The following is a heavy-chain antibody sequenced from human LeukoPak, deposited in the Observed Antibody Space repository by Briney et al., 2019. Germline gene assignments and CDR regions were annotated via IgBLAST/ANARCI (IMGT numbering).Heavy chain of an antibody. CDR2: ISSSSSYI. CDR3: ARDSLDFWSSYYIWTYYYYYGMDV. J-gene: IGHJ6*02. CDR1: GFTFSSYS. Sequence: GGSLRLSCAASGFTFSSYSMNWVRQAPGKGLEWVSSISSSSSYIYYADSVKGRFTISRDNAKNSLYLQMNSLRAEDTAVYYCARDSLDFWSSYYIWTYYYYYGMDVWGQGTTVTVSS. V-gene: IGHV3-21*01. D-gene: IGHD3-3*01.